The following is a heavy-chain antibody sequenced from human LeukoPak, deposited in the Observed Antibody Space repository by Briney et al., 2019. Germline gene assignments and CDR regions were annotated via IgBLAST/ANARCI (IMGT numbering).Heavy chain of an antibody. J-gene: IGHJ4*02. CDR2: ISYDGSNK. D-gene: IGHD4/OR15-4a*01. CDR1: GFTFSSYA. CDR3: ARRAGAHSHPYDY. Sequence: QPGRSLRLSCAASGFTFSSYAMHWVRQAPGKGLEWVAVISYDGSNKYYADSVKGRFTISRDNSKNTLYLQMNSLRAEDTAVYYCARRAGAHSHPYDYWGQGTLVTVSS. V-gene: IGHV3-30*14.